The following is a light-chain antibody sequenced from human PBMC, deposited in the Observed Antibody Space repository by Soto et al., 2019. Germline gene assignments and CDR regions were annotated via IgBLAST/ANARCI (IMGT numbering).Light chain of an antibody. CDR3: AAWDDSLNGYV. J-gene: IGLJ1*01. CDR2: SND. V-gene: IGLV1-44*01. Sequence: QSALTQPPSASGTPGQRVTISCSGSSSNIGSNSVNWYQQLPGTAPKLLIYSNDRRPSGVPDRFSGSKSGTSASLAISGLQSEDGADYYCAAWDDSLNGYVFGTGTKVTVL. CDR1: SSNIGSNS.